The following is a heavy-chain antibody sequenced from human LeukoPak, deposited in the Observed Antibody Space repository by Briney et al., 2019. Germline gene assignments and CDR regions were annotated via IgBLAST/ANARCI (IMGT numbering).Heavy chain of an antibody. CDR1: GLIFRSYW. V-gene: IGHV3-7*01. J-gene: IGHJ4*02. CDR3: ARERDGRFFDY. CDR2: INQEGSEK. Sequence: GGSLRLSCEVSGLIFRSYWMSWVRQAPGKGLGWVANINQEGSEKYFEDSVKGRFTISRDNAKNSLHLHMDTLRAEDTAVYYCARERDGRFFDYWGQGTLVTVSS. D-gene: IGHD5-24*01.